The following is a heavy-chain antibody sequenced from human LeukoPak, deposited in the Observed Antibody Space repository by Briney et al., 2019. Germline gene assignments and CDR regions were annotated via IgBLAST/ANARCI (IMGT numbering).Heavy chain of an antibody. CDR3: ARSIVATTFPWFDP. Sequence: GGSLRLSCAASGFTFSDYYMSWIRQAPGKGLEWVSYISSSSSYTNYADSVKGRFTISRDNAKNSLYPQMNSLRAEDTAVYYCARSIVATTFPWFDPWGQGTLVTVSS. J-gene: IGHJ5*02. D-gene: IGHD1-26*01. CDR1: GFTFSDYY. CDR2: ISSSSSYT. V-gene: IGHV3-11*06.